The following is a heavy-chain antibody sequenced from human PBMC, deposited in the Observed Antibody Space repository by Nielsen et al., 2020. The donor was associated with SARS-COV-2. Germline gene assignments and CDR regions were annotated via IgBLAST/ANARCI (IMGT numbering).Heavy chain of an antibody. CDR2: IDGNGRNI. J-gene: IGHJ4*02. D-gene: IGHD3-10*01. V-gene: IGHV3-48*03. CDR3: AGSQGQPYYFDY. Sequence: GGSLRLSCAASGFPFSSYEMNWVRQAPGKALEWLSYIDGNGRNIFYADSVKGRFTISRDNSKNTLYLQMNSLRAEDTAVYYCAGSQGQPYYFDYWGQGTLVTVSS. CDR1: GFPFSSYE.